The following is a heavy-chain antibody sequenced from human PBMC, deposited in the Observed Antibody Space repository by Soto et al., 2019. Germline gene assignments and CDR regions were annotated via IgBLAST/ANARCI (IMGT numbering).Heavy chain of an antibody. CDR1: GGRISSYD. J-gene: IGHJ6*02. CDR3: ARDLDGYNYLGYYGMDV. CDR2: IYYSGST. V-gene: IGHV4-59*01. D-gene: IGHD5-12*01. Sequence: TRTVCGGRISSYDWSWIRQHTGNGLEWIGYIYYSGSTNYNPSLKSRVTISVDTSKNQFSLKLSSVTAADTAVYYCARDLDGYNYLGYYGMDVWGQGTTVTVSS.